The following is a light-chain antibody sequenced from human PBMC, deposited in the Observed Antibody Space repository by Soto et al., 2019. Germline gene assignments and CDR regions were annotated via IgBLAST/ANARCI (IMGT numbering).Light chain of an antibody. CDR2: GAS. CDR3: QQHDNSPLT. CDR1: QSVSSTY. Sequence: DTVLTQSPGTLSLSPGERAALSCRASQSVSSTYLAWYQQKPGQAPRLLIYGASNRATGIPDRFSGSGSGTDFTLTISGLEPDDFAVYYCQQHDNSPLTFGGGTKVEIK. J-gene: IGKJ4*01. V-gene: IGKV3-20*01.